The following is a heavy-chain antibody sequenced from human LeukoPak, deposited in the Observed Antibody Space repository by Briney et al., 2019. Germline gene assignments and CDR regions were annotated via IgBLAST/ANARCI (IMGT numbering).Heavy chain of an antibody. CDR2: ISAYNGNT. Sequence: ASVKVSCKASGYTFTSYGISWVRQAPGQGLEWMGWISAYNGNTNYAQKFQGRVTMTRDMSTSTVYMELSSLRSEDTAVYYCARDGSSRGQQPYGFDPWGQGTLVTVSS. CDR3: ARDGSSRGQQPYGFDP. CDR1: GYTFTSYG. D-gene: IGHD6-13*01. J-gene: IGHJ5*02. V-gene: IGHV1-18*01.